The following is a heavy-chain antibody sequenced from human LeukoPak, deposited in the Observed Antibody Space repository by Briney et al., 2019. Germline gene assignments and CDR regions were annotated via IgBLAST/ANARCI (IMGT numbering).Heavy chain of an antibody. D-gene: IGHD5-18*01. J-gene: IGHJ4*02. CDR1: GFTFSSYW. CDR3: ARDGYSFGHDFDY. V-gene: IGHV3-74*01. Sequence: GGSLRLSCAASGFTFSSYWMHWVRHTPGKGLVWVSRIKSDGSSASYADSVKGRFTISRDNAKNTLYLQMNSLRAEDTAVYYCARDGYSFGHDFDYWGQGTLVTVSS. CDR2: IKSDGSSA.